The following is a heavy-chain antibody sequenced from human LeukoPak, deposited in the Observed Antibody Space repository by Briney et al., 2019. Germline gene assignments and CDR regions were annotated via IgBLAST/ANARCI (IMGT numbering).Heavy chain of an antibody. CDR2: IYYSGST. J-gene: IGHJ4*02. D-gene: IGHD6-13*01. CDR1: GGSISSYY. CDR3: ARHGSLHSSSWRL. Sequence: PSETLSLTCTVSGGSISSYYWGWIRQPPGKGLEWIGSIYYSGSTYYNPSLKSRVTISVDTSKNQFSLKLSSVTAADTAVYYCARHGSLHSSSWRLWGQGTLVTVSS. V-gene: IGHV4-39*01.